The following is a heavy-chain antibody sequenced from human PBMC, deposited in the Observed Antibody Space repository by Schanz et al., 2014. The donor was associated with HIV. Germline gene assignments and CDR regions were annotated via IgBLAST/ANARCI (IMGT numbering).Heavy chain of an antibody. V-gene: IGHV1-69*06. CDR3: ARTYTGDSSPALA. Sequence: QVQLVQSGAEVKKPGSAVKVKGKASGGTGSSAVISWVRQAPGQGLEWMGGIIPIFDTTNYAQKFQGRVTITADKSTSTVYMDLSSLRSEDTAVYYCARTYTGDSSPALAWGQGTLVTVSS. D-gene: IGHD4-17*01. J-gene: IGHJ5*02. CDR2: IIPIFDTT. CDR1: GGTGSSAV.